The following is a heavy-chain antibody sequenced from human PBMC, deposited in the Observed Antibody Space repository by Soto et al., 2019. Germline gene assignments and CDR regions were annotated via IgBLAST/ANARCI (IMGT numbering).Heavy chain of an antibody. V-gene: IGHV3-9*01. CDR3: AKDISDGNFYYMDV. CDR1: GFSFENYA. Sequence: VQLVESGGGLAQPGRSLRLSCAASGFSFENYAMHWVRQAPGKGLEWVSGIGWNSGSIGYADSVKGRFTISRDNAKKSLSLQMNSLRAEDTASYYCAKDISDGNFYYMDVWGKGTTVTVSS. D-gene: IGHD3-3*01. J-gene: IGHJ6*03. CDR2: IGWNSGSI.